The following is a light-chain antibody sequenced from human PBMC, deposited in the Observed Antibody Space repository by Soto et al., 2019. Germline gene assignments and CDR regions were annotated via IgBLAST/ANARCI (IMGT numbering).Light chain of an antibody. V-gene: IGLV2-14*01. CDR3: SSYRNSNTLV. CDR1: SSDVGGYNY. Sequence: QSALTQPASVSGSPGQSITISCTGTSSDVGGYNYVSWYQQHPGKAPKLMIYDVSNRPSGVSNRFSGSKSGNTASLTISGLQAEDESDYYCSSYRNSNTLVFGTGTKLTVL. CDR2: DVS. J-gene: IGLJ1*01.